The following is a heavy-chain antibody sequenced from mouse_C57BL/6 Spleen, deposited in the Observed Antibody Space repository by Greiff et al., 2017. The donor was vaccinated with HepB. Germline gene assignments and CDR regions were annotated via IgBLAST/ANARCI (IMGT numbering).Heavy chain of an antibody. J-gene: IGHJ2*01. CDR1: GYTFTDYN. V-gene: IGHV1-18*01. Sequence: EVQLQQSGPELVKPGASVKIPCKASGYTFTDYNMDWVKQSHGKSLEWIGDINPNNGGTIYNQKFKGKATLTVDKSSSTAYMELRSLTSEDTAVYYCARRTSSNWDVGVDYWGQGTTLTVSS. CDR3: ARRTSSNWDVGVDY. CDR2: INPNNGGT. D-gene: IGHD4-1*02.